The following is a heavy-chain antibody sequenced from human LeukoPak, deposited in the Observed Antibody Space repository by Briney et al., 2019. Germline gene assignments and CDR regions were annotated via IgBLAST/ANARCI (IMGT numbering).Heavy chain of an antibody. Sequence: ASVKVSCKASGGTFSSYAISWVRQAPGQGLEWMGYINPTSGGTNYAQEFQGRVTMTRDTSISTAYMELSRLTSDDTAVYYCVRGEMITFGGVIVISTFDIWGQGTMVTVS. CDR1: GGTFSSYA. CDR3: VRGEMITFGGVIVISTFDI. J-gene: IGHJ3*02. D-gene: IGHD3-16*02. V-gene: IGHV1-2*02. CDR2: INPTSGGT.